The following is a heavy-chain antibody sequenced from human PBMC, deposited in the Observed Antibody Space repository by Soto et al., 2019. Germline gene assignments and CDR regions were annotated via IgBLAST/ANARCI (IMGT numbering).Heavy chain of an antibody. V-gene: IGHV3-64*01. CDR3: ASSSYGGNFAFDI. Sequence: GGSLRLSCAASGFTFSSYAMHWVRQAPGKGLEYVSAISSNGGRTYYANSVKGRFTISRDNSKNTLYLQMGSLRAEDMAVYYCASSSYGGNFAFDIWGQGTMVTVSS. CDR1: GFTFSSYA. CDR2: ISSNGGRT. D-gene: IGHD2-21*01. J-gene: IGHJ3*02.